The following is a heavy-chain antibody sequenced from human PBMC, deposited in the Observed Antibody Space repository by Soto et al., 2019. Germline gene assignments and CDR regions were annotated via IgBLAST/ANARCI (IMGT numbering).Heavy chain of an antibody. CDR3: ARALEGTTVTNWFDP. V-gene: IGHV1-69*13. CDR2: ITPAFGTA. J-gene: IGHJ5*02. Sequence: SVKVSCKASGDTFSNYALSWLRQAPGQRLEWMGGITPAFGTADYAENFQDRVTITADESTSTIYLELSSLRSDDTAVYFCARALEGTTVTNWFDPWGQGTQVTVSS. D-gene: IGHD4-17*01. CDR1: GDTFSNYA.